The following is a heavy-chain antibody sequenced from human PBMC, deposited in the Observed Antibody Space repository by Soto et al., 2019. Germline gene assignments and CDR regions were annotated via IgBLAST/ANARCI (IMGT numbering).Heavy chain of an antibody. CDR1: GDSVSSNSVT. CDR2: TYYRSKWFN. J-gene: IGHJ4*02. CDR3: ARGAGNWFDY. Sequence: QVQLQQSGPGLVRPSQTLSLTCAISGDSVSSNSVTWNWIRQSPSRGLEWLGRTYYRSKWFNDYAVSVTSRITVNPDTSKNQFSLHLNSVTPEDTAVYFCARGAGNWFDYWGQGTLVTVSS. V-gene: IGHV6-1*01.